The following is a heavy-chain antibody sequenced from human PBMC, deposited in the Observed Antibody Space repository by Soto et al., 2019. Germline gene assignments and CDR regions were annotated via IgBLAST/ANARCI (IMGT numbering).Heavy chain of an antibody. CDR3: AKDIGSGSYYVFNALDI. Sequence: GGSLRLSCAASGFTFDDYAMHWVRQAPGKGLEWVSGISWNSGSIGYADSVKGRFTISRDNAKNSLYLQMNSLRAEDTALYYCAKDIGSGSYYVFNALDIWGQGTMVTVSS. CDR2: ISWNSGSI. V-gene: IGHV3-9*01. J-gene: IGHJ3*02. D-gene: IGHD1-26*01. CDR1: GFTFDDYA.